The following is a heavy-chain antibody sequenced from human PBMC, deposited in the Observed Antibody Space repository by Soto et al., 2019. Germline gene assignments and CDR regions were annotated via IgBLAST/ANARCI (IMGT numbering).Heavy chain of an antibody. CDR3: ASGRANYYDSSGPFDY. Sequence: GASVKVSFKACGGTFSSYAISWLRQAPGQGLEWMGGIIPIFGTANYAQKFQGRVTITADESTSTAYMELSSLRSEDTAVYYCASGRANYYDSSGPFDYWGQGTLVTSPQ. J-gene: IGHJ4*02. V-gene: IGHV1-69*13. D-gene: IGHD3-22*01. CDR1: GGTFSSYA. CDR2: IIPIFGTA.